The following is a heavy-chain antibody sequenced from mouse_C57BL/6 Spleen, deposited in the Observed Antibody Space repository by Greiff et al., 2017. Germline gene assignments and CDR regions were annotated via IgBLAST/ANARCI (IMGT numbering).Heavy chain of an antibody. J-gene: IGHJ4*01. V-gene: IGHV5-16*01. CDR2: INYDGSST. CDR3: ARVSGGFDGYFYAMDY. CDR1: GFTFSDYY. Sequence: EVQLVESEGGLVQSGSSMKLSCTASGFTFSDYYMAWVRQVPEKGLEWVANINYDGSSTYYLDSLKSRFIISRDNAKNILYLQMSSLKSEDTATYYCARVSGGFDGYFYAMDYWGQGTSVTVSS. D-gene: IGHD2-3*01.